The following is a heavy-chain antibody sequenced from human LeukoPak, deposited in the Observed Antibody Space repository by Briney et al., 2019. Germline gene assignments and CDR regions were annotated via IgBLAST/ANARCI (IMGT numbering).Heavy chain of an antibody. V-gene: IGHV1-69*06. CDR2: IIPIFGTA. Sequence: SVKVSCKASGGTFSSYAISWVRQAPGQGLEWMGGIIPIFGTANYAQKFQGRATITADKSTSTAYMELSSLRSEDTAVYYCARGPYYYDSSGYPPGYDAFDIWGQGTMVTVSS. CDR3: ARGPYYYDSSGYPPGYDAFDI. J-gene: IGHJ3*02. CDR1: GGTFSSYA. D-gene: IGHD3-22*01.